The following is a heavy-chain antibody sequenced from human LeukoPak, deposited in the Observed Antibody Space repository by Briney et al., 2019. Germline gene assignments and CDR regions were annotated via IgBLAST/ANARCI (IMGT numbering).Heavy chain of an antibody. Sequence: GASVKVSCKASGGTLSSYAISWVRQAPGQGLEWMGGIIPIFGTANHAQKFQGRVTITTDESTSTAYMELSSLRSEDTAVYYCARGFGSYYFDYWGQGTLVTVSS. J-gene: IGHJ4*02. CDR1: GGTLSSYA. CDR2: IIPIFGTA. D-gene: IGHD1-26*01. V-gene: IGHV1-69*05. CDR3: ARGFGSYYFDY.